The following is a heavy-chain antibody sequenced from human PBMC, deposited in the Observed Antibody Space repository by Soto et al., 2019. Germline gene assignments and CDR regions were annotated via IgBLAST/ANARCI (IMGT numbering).Heavy chain of an antibody. Sequence: GASVKVSCKASGGTFSGYAISWVRQAPGQGLEWMGGIIPIFGTANYAQKFQGRVTITADESTSTAYMELSSLRSEDTAVYYCAKIVGATTVWTCWFDPWGQGTLVTVSS. D-gene: IGHD1-26*01. CDR3: AKIVGATTVWTCWFDP. J-gene: IGHJ5*02. CDR1: GGTFSGYA. V-gene: IGHV1-69*13. CDR2: IIPIFGTA.